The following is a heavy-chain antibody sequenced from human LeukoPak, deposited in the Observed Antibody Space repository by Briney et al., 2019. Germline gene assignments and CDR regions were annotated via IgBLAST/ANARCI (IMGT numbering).Heavy chain of an antibody. CDR3: AKDRMTTVVTYFDY. CDR2: IKQDGSNK. Sequence: GGSLRLSCAASGFTFSTYWMNWVRQAPGKGLEWVANIKQDGSNKYYADSVKGRFTISRDNSKNTLYLQMNSLRAEDTAVYYCAKDRMTTVVTYFDYWGQGTLVTVSS. CDR1: GFTFSTYW. J-gene: IGHJ4*02. D-gene: IGHD4-23*01. V-gene: IGHV3-7*01.